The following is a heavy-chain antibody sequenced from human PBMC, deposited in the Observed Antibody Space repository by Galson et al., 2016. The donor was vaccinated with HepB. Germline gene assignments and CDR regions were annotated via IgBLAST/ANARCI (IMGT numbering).Heavy chain of an antibody. J-gene: IGHJ4*02. D-gene: IGHD2/OR15-2a*01. CDR3: ARHLGASIVEGFDY. Sequence: SETLSLTCTVSGGSINSGNTYFWGWIRQPPGKGLEWIASIYHSGITHHNPSLESRVTISVDTSMTQFSLKLSTVTAADTAVYYCARHLGASIVEGFDYWGQGNLVTVSA. V-gene: IGHV4-39*01. CDR1: GGSINSGNTYF. CDR2: IYHSGIT.